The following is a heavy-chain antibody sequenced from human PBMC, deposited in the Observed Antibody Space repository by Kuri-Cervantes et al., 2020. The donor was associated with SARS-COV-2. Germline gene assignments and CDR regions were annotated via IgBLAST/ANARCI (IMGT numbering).Heavy chain of an antibody. CDR3: ARDGRSVAGPGVDY. D-gene: IGHD6-19*01. CDR1: GGSISSYY. V-gene: IGHV4-59*12. CDR2: IYYSGST. J-gene: IGHJ4*02. Sequence: SETLSLTCTVSGGSISSYYWSWIRQPPGKGLEWIGYIYYSGSTYYNPSLKSRVTISVDTSKNQFSLKLSSVTAADTAVYYCARDGRSVAGPGVDYWGQGTLVTVSS.